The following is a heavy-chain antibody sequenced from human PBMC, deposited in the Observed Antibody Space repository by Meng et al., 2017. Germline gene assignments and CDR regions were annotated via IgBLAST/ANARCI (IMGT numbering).Heavy chain of an antibody. J-gene: IGHJ5*02. Sequence: QVQLQESGPGLVKPSQTLSLTCTVFGASISSAVFWIWIRQPPGKDLGWIGYISYSGATHYNPSLKSRPTISVDTAKNQFSLSLSSVTAAGTAVYYCARVVGDCASCYKGWFDPWGQGTLVTVSS. CDR1: GASISSAVF. CDR3: ARVVGDCASCYKGWFDP. V-gene: IGHV4-30-4*01. CDR2: ISYSGAT. D-gene: IGHD2-2*02.